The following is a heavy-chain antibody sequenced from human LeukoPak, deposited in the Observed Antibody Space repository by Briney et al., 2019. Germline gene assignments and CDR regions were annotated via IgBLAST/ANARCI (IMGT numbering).Heavy chain of an antibody. CDR2: INAGNGNT. J-gene: IGHJ4*02. D-gene: IGHD6-13*01. Sequence: ASVKVSCKASGYTFISYAMHWVRQAPGQRLEWMGWINAGNGNTKYSQKFQGRVTFTRDTSASTAYMELSSLRSDDTAVYYCAIEYIIAAGPDPYFDYWGQGTLVTVSS. CDR1: GYTFISYA. V-gene: IGHV1-3*01. CDR3: AIEYIIAAGPDPYFDY.